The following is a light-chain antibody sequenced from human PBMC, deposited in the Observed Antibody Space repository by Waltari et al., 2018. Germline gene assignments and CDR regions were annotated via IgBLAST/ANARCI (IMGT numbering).Light chain of an antibody. CDR1: QSISSNF. Sequence: ETVLTQSPGTLSVSPGERATLSCRASQSISSNFLAWYQQRPGQTPRLLIYSVSKRAPGIPARCSGSGSGTDFTLTITRLEPEDGAVYYCQQYYTSPRTFGGGTTVEIK. CDR2: SVS. V-gene: IGKV3-20*01. CDR3: QQYYTSPRT. J-gene: IGKJ4*01.